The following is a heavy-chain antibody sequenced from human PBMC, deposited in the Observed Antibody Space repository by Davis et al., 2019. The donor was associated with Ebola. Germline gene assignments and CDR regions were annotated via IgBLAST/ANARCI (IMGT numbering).Heavy chain of an antibody. J-gene: IGHJ4*02. CDR3: ARAPNYDVLTGTSSYYFDY. CDR2: ISGFNTNT. CDR1: GYTFTSYG. Sequence: ASVKVPCKSSGYTFTSYGLVWVRQAPGLGLEWMGWISGFNTNTNFAQKFQGRVTGSKDTSTNTAYMDLRSLTSDDTAIYYCARAPNYDVLTGTSSYYFDYWGQGTLVTVSS. D-gene: IGHD3-9*01. V-gene: IGHV1-18*04.